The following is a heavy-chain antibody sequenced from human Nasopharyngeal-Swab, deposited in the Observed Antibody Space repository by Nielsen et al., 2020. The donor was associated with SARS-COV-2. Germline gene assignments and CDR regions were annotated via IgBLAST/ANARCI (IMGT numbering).Heavy chain of an antibody. J-gene: IGHJ3*01. Sequence: WIRQPPGKGLEWVGRIKAKTDGGPFDNIDGGTADYAAPVKDRFTISRDDSKNTLYLQMNSLKTEDTAVYYCTTGKILYTHYGDHVHVFEFWGQGSMVTVSS. V-gene: IGHV3-15*01. D-gene: IGHD2-21*02. CDR2: IKAKTDGGPFDNIDGGTA. CDR3: TTGKILYTHYGDHVHVFEF.